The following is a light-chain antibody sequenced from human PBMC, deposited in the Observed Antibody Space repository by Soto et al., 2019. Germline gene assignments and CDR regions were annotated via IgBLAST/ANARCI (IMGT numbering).Light chain of an antibody. V-gene: IGKV3-20*01. J-gene: IGKJ1*01. CDR2: GAS. CDR1: QSLRSSY. Sequence: EIVLTQSPGTLSLSPGERATLSCRASQSLRSSYLAWYQQKPGQAPRVLIYGASSRATGIPDRFSGSGSGTDFTLTVSRLEPEDFAVYYCQQCGTSPQTFGQGTKVDIK. CDR3: QQCGTSPQT.